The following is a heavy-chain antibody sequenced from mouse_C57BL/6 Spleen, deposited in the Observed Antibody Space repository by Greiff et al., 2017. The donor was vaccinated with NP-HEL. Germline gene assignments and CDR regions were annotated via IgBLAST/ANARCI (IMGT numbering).Heavy chain of an antibody. Sequence: VQLQQSGAELARPGASVKRSCKASGYTFTSYGISWVKQRTGQGLAWIGEIYPRSVNTYYNEKFKGKSTLTADTSSSTASMELRSLTSEDSAVYFCARTTVGATGGNVDYWGQGATLTVSS. J-gene: IGHJ2*01. CDR3: ARTTVGATGGNVDY. D-gene: IGHD1-1*01. V-gene: IGHV1-81*01. CDR1: GYTFTSYG. CDR2: IYPRSVNT.